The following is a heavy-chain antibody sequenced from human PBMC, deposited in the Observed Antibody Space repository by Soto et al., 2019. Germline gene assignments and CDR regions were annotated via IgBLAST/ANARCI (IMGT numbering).Heavy chain of an antibody. V-gene: IGHV3-74*01. D-gene: IGHD1-1*01. CDR3: TRGQRSTSTGTGAF. CDR1: GFTFSMYW. Sequence: GGSLRLSCAASGFTFSMYWMHWVRQVPGKGPEWVSQINDDGSHTNYADSVKGRFTISRDNAKNTLYLQMNDLRAEDTAVYYCTRGQRSTSTGTGAFWGQGTLVTVSS. CDR2: INDDGSHT. J-gene: IGHJ1*01.